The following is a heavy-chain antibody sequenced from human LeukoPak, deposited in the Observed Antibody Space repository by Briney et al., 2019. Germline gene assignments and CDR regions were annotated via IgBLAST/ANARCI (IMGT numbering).Heavy chain of an antibody. J-gene: IGHJ4*02. CDR1: GFTFSSYS. Sequence: PGGSLRLSCAASGFTFSSYSMNWVRQAPGKGLEWVSSISSSSSYIYYADSVKGRFTISRDNAKNSLYLQMNSLRAEDKAVYYCARDGGYYDILTGSIDYWGQGTLVTVSS. V-gene: IGHV3-21*01. D-gene: IGHD3-9*01. CDR3: ARDGGYYDILTGSIDY. CDR2: ISSSSSYI.